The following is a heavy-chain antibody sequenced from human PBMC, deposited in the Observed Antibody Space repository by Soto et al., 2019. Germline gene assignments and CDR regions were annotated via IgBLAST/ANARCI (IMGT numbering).Heavy chain of an antibody. Sequence: QVQLVQSGAEVKKPGSSVKVSCKASGGTFSSYAISWVRQAPGQGLEWMGGIIPIFGTANYAQKFQGRVTITADESTSTAYMERSSLRSEDTAVYYCARAPSRGPPTYFDYWGQGTLVTVSS. CDR3: ARAPSRGPPTYFDY. V-gene: IGHV1-69*12. CDR2: IIPIFGTA. D-gene: IGHD2-15*01. J-gene: IGHJ4*02. CDR1: GGTFSSYA.